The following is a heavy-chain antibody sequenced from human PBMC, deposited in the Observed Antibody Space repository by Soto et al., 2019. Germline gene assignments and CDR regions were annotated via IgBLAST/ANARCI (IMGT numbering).Heavy chain of an antibody. J-gene: IGHJ2*01. D-gene: IGHD3-22*01. CDR3: ANPVQENGYHYDIWYFDL. Sequence: QVQLVESGGGVVQPGRSLRLSCAASGIIFSTYGMHWVRQAPGKGLEWVAVITHDGSTIYYADSVKGRFTISRDNSTNTLFLKMSSLRTEDTAVYYCANPVQENGYHYDIWYFDLWGRGTLVTVSS. V-gene: IGHV3-30*18. CDR1: GIIFSTYG. CDR2: ITHDGSTI.